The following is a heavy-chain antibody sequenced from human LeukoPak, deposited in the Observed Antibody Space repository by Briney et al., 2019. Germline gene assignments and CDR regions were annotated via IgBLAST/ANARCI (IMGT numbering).Heavy chain of an antibody. D-gene: IGHD6-13*01. Sequence: GASVKVSCKASGYTFTSYDINWLRQATRQGLEWMGWMNPNSGNTGYAQKFQGRVTMTRNTSISTAYMELSSLRAEDTAVYYCARDALIAAARENWFDPWGQGTLVTLSS. CDR2: MNPNSGNT. J-gene: IGHJ5*02. CDR1: GYTFTSYD. V-gene: IGHV1-8*01. CDR3: ARDALIAAARENWFDP.